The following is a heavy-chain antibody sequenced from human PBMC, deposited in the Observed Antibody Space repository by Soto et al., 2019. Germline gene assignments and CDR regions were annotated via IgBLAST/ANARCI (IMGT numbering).Heavy chain of an antibody. CDR3: ARYYDFWSGYRNYYYYYMDV. CDR2: ISAYNGNT. Sequence: GASVKVSCKASGFTFTCYAICWVRQAPGQGLEWTGRISAYNGNTNYAQKLQGRVTMTTDTSTSTAYMELRSLRSDDTAVYYCARYYDFWSGYRNYYYYYMDVWGKGTTVIVSS. J-gene: IGHJ6*03. V-gene: IGHV1-18*01. CDR1: GFTFTCYA. D-gene: IGHD3-3*01.